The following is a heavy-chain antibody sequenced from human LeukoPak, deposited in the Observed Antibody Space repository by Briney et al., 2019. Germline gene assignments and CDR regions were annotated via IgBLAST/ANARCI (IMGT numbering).Heavy chain of an antibody. Sequence: GRSQRLSCAASGFTFNAYGMHWVRQAPGKGLEWVAVISSDGRDKKSADSVKGRFTISRDNSKNMVYLQMNSLRPEDTAVYYCAKDESMAADAYYFGYWGQGTLVTVSS. CDR2: ISSDGRDK. D-gene: IGHD2-21*01. CDR3: AKDESMAADAYYFGY. V-gene: IGHV3-30*18. J-gene: IGHJ4*02. CDR1: GFTFNAYG.